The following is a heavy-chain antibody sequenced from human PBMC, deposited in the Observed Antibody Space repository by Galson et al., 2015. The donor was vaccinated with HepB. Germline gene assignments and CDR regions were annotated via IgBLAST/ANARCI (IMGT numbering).Heavy chain of an antibody. D-gene: IGHD3-10*01. J-gene: IGHJ4*02. V-gene: IGHV3-21*01. Sequence: SLRLSCAASGFTFSSYSMNWVRQAPGKGLEWVSSISSSSSYIYYADSVKGRFTISRDNAKNSLYLQMNSLRAEDTAVYYCARYGSGSLSDFDYWGQGTLVTVSS. CDR1: GFTFSSYS. CDR2: ISSSSSYI. CDR3: ARYGSGSLSDFDY.